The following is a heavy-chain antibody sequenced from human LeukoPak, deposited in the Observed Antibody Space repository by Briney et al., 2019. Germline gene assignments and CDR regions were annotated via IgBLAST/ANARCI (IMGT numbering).Heavy chain of an antibody. CDR3: ARDMLTSSVDY. CDR1: GYTFTSYY. CDR2: INPSGGSP. V-gene: IGHV1-46*01. Sequence: GASVKVSCKASGYTFTSYYMHWVQQAPGQGLEWMGIINPSGGSPTYAQKFQGRVTMTRDTSTSTVYMELSSLTSEDTAVYYCARDMLTSSVDYWGQGTLVTVSS. D-gene: IGHD2-2*01. J-gene: IGHJ4*02.